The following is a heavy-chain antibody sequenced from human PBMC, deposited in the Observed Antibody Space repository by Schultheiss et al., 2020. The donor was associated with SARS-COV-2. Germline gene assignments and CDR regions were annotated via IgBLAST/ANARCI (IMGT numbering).Heavy chain of an antibody. V-gene: IGHV3-30*03. CDR1: GFTFSSYA. D-gene: IGHD6-13*01. CDR3: ASGRYSNWWGDY. J-gene: IGHJ4*02. Sequence: GGSLRLSCAASGFTFSSYAMSWVRQAPGKGLEWVAVISYDGSNKYYADSVKGRFTISRDNSKNTLYLQMNSLRAEDTAVYYCASGRYSNWWGDYWGQGTLVTVSS. CDR2: ISYDGSNK.